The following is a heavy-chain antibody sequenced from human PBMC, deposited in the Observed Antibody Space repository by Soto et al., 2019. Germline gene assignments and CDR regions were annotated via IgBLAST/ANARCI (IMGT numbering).Heavy chain of an antibody. CDR2: IDPVDSYT. CDR3: GIHFGIPLGRGPTGFYYYYYGMDV. J-gene: IGHJ6*02. D-gene: IGHD3-10*01. Sequence: GEPLNTSCKGSVYSFPSYWIGWVRQMPGKCLEWMGVIDPVDSYTSYIPSFQVQVTISAYTSISTAYLQCSSPKASYTAMYYCGIHFGIPLGRGPTGFYYYYYGMDVWGQATTVTVS. CDR1: VYSFPSYW. V-gene: IGHV5-51*01.